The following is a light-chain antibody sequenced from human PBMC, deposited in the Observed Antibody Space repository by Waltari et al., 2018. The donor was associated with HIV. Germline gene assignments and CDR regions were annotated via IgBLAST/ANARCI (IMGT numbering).Light chain of an antibody. CDR2: GAS. CDR1: QSITS. Sequence: DIQMTQSPSSLSASVGDRVTITCRPGQSITSLQWYHHKPWKAPNLGIYGASSLQSGVPSRFRGRGSETDVTLSISSLQPEDCGTYYCQQSSFTPPTFGQGTKVEVK. J-gene: IGKJ1*01. V-gene: IGKV1-39*01. CDR3: QQSSFTPPT.